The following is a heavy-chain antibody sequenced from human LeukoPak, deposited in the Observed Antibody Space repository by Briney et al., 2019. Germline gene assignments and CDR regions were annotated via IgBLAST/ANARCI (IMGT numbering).Heavy chain of an antibody. V-gene: IGHV3-23*01. CDR2: IGDSGATT. CDR1: GFTLSSYA. D-gene: IGHD3-10*01. J-gene: IGHJ4*02. Sequence: QTGGSLRLSCAASGFTLSSYAMTWVRQAPGKGREWVSDIGDSGATTYYAASVKGRFTISRDNSKNTLYLQMSSLRAEDPAVYFCASFHYYGSGAYSLSYWGQGTLVTVSP. CDR3: ASFHYYGSGAYSLSY.